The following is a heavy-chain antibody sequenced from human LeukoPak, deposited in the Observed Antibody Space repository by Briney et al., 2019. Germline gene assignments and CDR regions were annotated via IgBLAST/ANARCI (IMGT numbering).Heavy chain of an antibody. Sequence: SETLSLTCAVYGGSFSGYYWSWIRQPPGKGLEWIGEINHSGSTNYNPSLKSRVTISVDTSKNQFSLKLSPVTAADTAVYYCARSGNIVVVPAATQRAFDYWGQGTLVTVSS. J-gene: IGHJ4*02. CDR1: GGSFSGYY. CDR3: ARSGNIVVVPAATQRAFDY. V-gene: IGHV4-34*01. CDR2: INHSGST. D-gene: IGHD2-2*01.